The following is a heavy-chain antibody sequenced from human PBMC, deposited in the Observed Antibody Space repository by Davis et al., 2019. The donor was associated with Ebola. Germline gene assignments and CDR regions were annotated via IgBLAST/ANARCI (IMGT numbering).Heavy chain of an antibody. CDR2: IYYSGST. J-gene: IGHJ5*02. D-gene: IGHD3-16*01. V-gene: IGHV4-39*01. Sequence: MPSETLSLTCTVSGGSISSSSYYWGWIRQPPGKGPEWIGSIYYSGSTYYNPSLKSRVTISVDTSKNQFSLKLSSVTAADTAVYYCARGRGAYGGWFDPWGQGTLVTVSS. CDR3: ARGRGAYGGWFDP. CDR1: GGSISSSSYY.